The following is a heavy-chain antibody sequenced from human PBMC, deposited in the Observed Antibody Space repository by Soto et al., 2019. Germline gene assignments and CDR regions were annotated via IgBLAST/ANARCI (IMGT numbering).Heavy chain of an antibody. Sequence: SVKVSCKASGGTFSSYAISWVLQAPGQGLEWMGGIIPIFGTANYAQKFQGRVTITADKSTSTAYMELSGLRSEDTAVYYCARGLAVAGDYYYYGMDVWGQGTTVTVSS. CDR1: GGTFSSYA. D-gene: IGHD6-19*01. CDR3: ARGLAVAGDYYYYGMDV. CDR2: IIPIFGTA. J-gene: IGHJ6*02. V-gene: IGHV1-69*06.